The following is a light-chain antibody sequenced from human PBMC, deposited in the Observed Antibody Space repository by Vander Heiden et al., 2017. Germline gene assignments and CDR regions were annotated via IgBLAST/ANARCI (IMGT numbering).Light chain of an antibody. CDR1: NSNVGSNV. Sequence: QSVLTQPPSASGTPGQRVTISCSGSNSNVGSNVVNWYQQLPGTAPKLLIYSDNQRPSGVPDRFSVSKSGTSASLAISGLQSEDESDYYCAAWDDSLNGYVFGTGTKVTVL. CDR3: AAWDDSLNGYV. J-gene: IGLJ1*01. CDR2: SDN. V-gene: IGLV1-44*01.